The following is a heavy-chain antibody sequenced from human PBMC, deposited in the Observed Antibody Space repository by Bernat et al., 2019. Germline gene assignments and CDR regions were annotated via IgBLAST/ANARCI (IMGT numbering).Heavy chain of an antibody. D-gene: IGHD6-19*01. J-gene: IGHJ4*02. V-gene: IGHV3-30*01. Sequence: QVQLVESGGGVVQPGRSLRLSCAASGFTFSSYAMHWVRQAPGKGLEWVAVISYDGSNKYYADSVKGRFTISRDNSKNTLYLQMNSLRAEDTAVYYCARDQVAGTEYWGQGTLVIVSS. CDR1: GFTFSSYA. CDR2: ISYDGSNK. CDR3: ARDQVAGTEY.